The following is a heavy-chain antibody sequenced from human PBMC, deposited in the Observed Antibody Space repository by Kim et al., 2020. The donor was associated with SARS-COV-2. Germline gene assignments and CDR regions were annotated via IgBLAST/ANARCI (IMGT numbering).Heavy chain of an antibody. CDR2: ISYDGTHS. Sequence: GGSLRLSCVASGFTFTNHGFHWVRQAPGKGLEWVAVISYDGTHSYYSDSVKGRFTISRDTSRNTLFLHMDSLRREDTAVYYCAKDSSTSIAAFWGQGTTVTVSS. CDR3: AKDSSTSIAAF. D-gene: IGHD6-6*01. J-gene: IGHJ6*02. CDR1: GFTFTNHG. V-gene: IGHV3-30*18.